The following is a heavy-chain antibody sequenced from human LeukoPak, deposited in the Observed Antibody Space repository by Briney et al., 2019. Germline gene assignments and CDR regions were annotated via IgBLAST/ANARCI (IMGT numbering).Heavy chain of an antibody. CDR3: AKGQVAVAGTGIDY. J-gene: IGHJ4*02. V-gene: IGHV3-9*01. CDR1: GFTFDDYA. CDR2: ISWNSGSI. Sequence: GGSLRLSCAASGFTFDDYATHWVRQAPGKGLEWVSGISWNSGSIGYADSVKGRFTISRDNAKNSLYLQMNSLRAEDTALYYCAKGQVAVAGTGIDYWGQGTLVTVSS. D-gene: IGHD6-19*01.